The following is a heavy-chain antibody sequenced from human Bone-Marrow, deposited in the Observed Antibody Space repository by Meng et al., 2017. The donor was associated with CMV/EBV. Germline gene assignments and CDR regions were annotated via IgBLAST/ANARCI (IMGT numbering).Heavy chain of an antibody. CDR2: ISSSSSTL. J-gene: IGHJ4*02. CDR3: ARTLGATNSY. V-gene: IGHV3-48*04. D-gene: IGHD1-26*01. CDR1: GFTFSSYS. Sequence: GALRLSCAASGFTFSSYSMNWVRQAPGKGLEWVSYISSSSSTLYYADSVKGRFTISRDNAKNSLYLQMNSLRAEDTAVYYCARTLGATNSYWGQGTLVTVSS.